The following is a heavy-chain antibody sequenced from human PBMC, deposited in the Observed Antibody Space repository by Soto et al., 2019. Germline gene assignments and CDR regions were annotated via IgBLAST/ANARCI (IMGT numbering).Heavy chain of an antibody. CDR3: ATINTIFGDAYYYGMDV. Sequence: PSETLSLTCTVSGGSISSSSYYWGWIRQPPGKGLEWIGSIYYSGSTYYNPSLKSRVTISVDTSKNQFSLKLSSVTAAVTAVYYCATINTIFGDAYYYGMDVWGQGTTVTVSS. J-gene: IGHJ6*02. V-gene: IGHV4-39*01. CDR2: IYYSGST. CDR1: GGSISSSSYY. D-gene: IGHD3-3*01.